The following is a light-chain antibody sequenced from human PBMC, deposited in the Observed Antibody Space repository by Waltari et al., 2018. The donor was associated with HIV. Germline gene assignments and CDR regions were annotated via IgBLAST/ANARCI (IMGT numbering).Light chain of an antibody. CDR3: QHYNGYPIS. Sequence: DIQMTQSPSTLSAYVGETVTITCRASQSLDGWLAWYQQKSGKAPKLLIYKTSTLHSGVPSRFSGSGDWTDFTLTISSLQPDDIATYHCQHYNGYPISFGGGTTVEI. CDR1: QSLDGW. V-gene: IGKV1-5*03. CDR2: KTS. J-gene: IGKJ4*01.